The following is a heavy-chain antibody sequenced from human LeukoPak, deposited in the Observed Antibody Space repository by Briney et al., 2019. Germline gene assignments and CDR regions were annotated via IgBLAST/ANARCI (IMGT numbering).Heavy chain of an antibody. Sequence: GSLRLSCAASGFTVSSNYMSWVRQAPGKGLEWVSVIYSGGSTYYADSVKGRFTISRDNSKNTLYLQMNSLRAEDTAVYYCARGGLGYCSSTSCHDADYWGQGTLVTVSS. D-gene: IGHD2-2*01. CDR2: IYSGGST. V-gene: IGHV3-66*01. J-gene: IGHJ4*02. CDR3: ARGGLGYCSSTSCHDADY. CDR1: GFTVSSNY.